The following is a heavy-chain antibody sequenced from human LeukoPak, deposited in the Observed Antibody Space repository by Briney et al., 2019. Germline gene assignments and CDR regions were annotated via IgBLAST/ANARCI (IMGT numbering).Heavy chain of an antibody. CDR2: IYTSGST. D-gene: IGHD6-13*01. Sequence: SSETLSLTCTVSGGSISSYYWSWIRQPAGKGLEWIGRIYTSGSTNCNPSLKSRVTISVDTSKNQFSLKLSSVTAADTAVYYCARRRAAAGYFDYWGQGILVTVSS. V-gene: IGHV4-4*07. CDR1: GGSISSYY. J-gene: IGHJ4*02. CDR3: ARRRAAAGYFDY.